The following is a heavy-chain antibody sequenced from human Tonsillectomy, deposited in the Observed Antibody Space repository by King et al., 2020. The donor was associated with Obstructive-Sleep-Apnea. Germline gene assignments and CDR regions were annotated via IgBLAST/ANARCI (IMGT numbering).Heavy chain of an antibody. CDR1: GFTVSSNY. Sequence: VQLVESGGGLVQPGGSLRLSCAASGFTVSSNYMSWVRQAPGKGPEWVSVIYSGGSTYYADSVKGRFTISRDNSKNTLYLQMNSLRAEDTAVYYCAREEGPNSSGWYGVSYYFDYWGQGTLVTVSS. CDR3: AREEGPNSSGWYGVSYYFDY. CDR2: IYSGGST. D-gene: IGHD6-19*01. V-gene: IGHV3-66*01. J-gene: IGHJ4*02.